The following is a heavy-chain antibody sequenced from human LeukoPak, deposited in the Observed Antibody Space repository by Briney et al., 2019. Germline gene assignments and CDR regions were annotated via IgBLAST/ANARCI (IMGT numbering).Heavy chain of an antibody. J-gene: IGHJ3*02. Sequence: NSSETLSLTCTVSGGSISSYYWNWIRQPPGKGLEWIGYIYYSGSTNYNPSLKSRVTISVDTSKNQFSLRLSSVTAADTAVYYCAREMRGLDAFDIWGQGTMVTVSS. CDR3: AREMRGLDAFDI. CDR2: IYYSGST. V-gene: IGHV4-59*01. CDR1: GGSISSYY.